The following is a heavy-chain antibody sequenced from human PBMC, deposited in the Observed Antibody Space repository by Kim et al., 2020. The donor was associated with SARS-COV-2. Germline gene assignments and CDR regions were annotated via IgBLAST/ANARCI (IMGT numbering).Heavy chain of an antibody. V-gene: IGHV3-23*01. J-gene: IGHJ4*02. CDR2: T. CDR3: AKDQQLGKFDY. D-gene: IGHD6-13*01. Sequence: THYADSVKDRFTIPRDNTKNTLYLQMNSLRAEDTAVYYCAKDQQLGKFDYWGQGTLVTVSS.